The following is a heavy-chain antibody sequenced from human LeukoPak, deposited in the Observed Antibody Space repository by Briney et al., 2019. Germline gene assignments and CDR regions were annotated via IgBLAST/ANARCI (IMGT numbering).Heavy chain of an antibody. Sequence: PSETLSLTCTVSGGSISSSSYYWGWIRQPPGKGLEWIGGIYYSGSTYYNPSLKSRVTISVDTSKNQFSLKLSSVTAADTAVYYCARNYDSSGYYYFDAFDIWRQGTMVTVSS. CDR1: GGSISSSSYY. J-gene: IGHJ3*02. D-gene: IGHD3-22*01. CDR2: IYYSGST. CDR3: ARNYDSSGYYYFDAFDI. V-gene: IGHV4-39*01.